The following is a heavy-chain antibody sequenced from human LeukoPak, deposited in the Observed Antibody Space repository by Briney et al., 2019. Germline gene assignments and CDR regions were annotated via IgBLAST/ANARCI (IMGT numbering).Heavy chain of an antibody. Sequence: PGGSLRLSCAASGFTFSSYAMHWVRQAPGKGLEWVAVISYDGSNKYYADSVKSRFTISRDNSKNTLYLQMNSLRAEDTALYYCAKELGDTGMDVWGQGTTVTVSS. J-gene: IGHJ6*02. D-gene: IGHD2-21*01. V-gene: IGHV3-30-3*01. CDR3: AKELGDTGMDV. CDR1: GFTFSSYA. CDR2: ISYDGSNK.